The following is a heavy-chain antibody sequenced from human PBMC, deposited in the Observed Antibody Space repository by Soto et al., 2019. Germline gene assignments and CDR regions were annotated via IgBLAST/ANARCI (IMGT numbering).Heavy chain of an antibody. Sequence: PSEKVSCKASGYTFTSYAMHWVRQAPGQRLEWMGWINAGNGNTKYSQKIQDRVNNTRDTSASTAYMELSSLRSEDTAVYYCARADDFWCCYYDPTFDYSGQGTLVTVSS. J-gene: IGHJ4*02. CDR2: INAGNGNT. D-gene: IGHD3-3*01. V-gene: IGHV1-3*01. CDR3: ARADDFWCCYYDPTFDY. CDR1: GYTFTSYA.